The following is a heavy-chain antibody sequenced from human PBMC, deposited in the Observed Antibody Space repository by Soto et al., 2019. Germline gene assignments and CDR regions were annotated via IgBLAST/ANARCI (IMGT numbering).Heavy chain of an antibody. J-gene: IGHJ4*02. D-gene: IGHD3-9*01. CDR2: IYYSGST. CDR1: CGSISSGDYY. CDR3: ARVSDILTGYYKGNFDY. Sequence: PSETLSLTCTVSCGSISSGDYYWSWIRQPPGKGLEWIGYIYYSGSTYYNPSLKSRVTISVDTSKNQFSLKLSSVTAADTAVYYCARVSDILTGYYKGNFDYWGQGTLVTVSS. V-gene: IGHV4-30-4*01.